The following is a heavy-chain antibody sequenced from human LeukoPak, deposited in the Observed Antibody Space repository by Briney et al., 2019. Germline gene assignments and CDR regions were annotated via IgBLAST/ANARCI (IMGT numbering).Heavy chain of an antibody. CDR3: ARHSHYDFWSGYLDY. CDR2: IDPSDSYT. CDR1: GYTFTSYW. V-gene: IGHV5-10-1*01. D-gene: IGHD3-3*01. Sequence: GESLKISCKGSGYTFTSYWISWVRQMPGKGLEWMGKIDPSDSYTSYSPSFQGHVTISADKSISAAFLQWSSLQASDNAMYYCARHSHYDFWSGYLDYWGQGTLVTVSS. J-gene: IGHJ4*02.